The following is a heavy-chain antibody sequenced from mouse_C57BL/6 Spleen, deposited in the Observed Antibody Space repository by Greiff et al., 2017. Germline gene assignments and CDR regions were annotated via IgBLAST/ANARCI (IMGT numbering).Heavy chain of an antibody. CDR2: IDPANGNT. J-gene: IGHJ4*01. D-gene: IGHD1-1*01. CDR1: GFNIKNTY. Sequence: EVQLQQSVAELVRPGASVKLSCTASGFNIKNTYMHWVKQRPEQGLEWIGRIDPANGNTKYAPKFQGKATITADTTSNAAYRQLSSLTSEDTAIYYSARTYYYGSSPDYYAMDYWGQGTSVTVSS. CDR3: ARTYYYGSSPDYYAMDY. V-gene: IGHV14-3*01.